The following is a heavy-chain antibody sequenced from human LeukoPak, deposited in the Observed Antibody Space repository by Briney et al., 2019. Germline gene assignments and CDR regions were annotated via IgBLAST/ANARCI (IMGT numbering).Heavy chain of an antibody. CDR3: AKGVITLDY. D-gene: IGHD3-16*02. CDR2: ISSNGGST. CDR1: GFTFSSYA. Sequence: GGSLRLSCAASGFTFSSYAMHWVRQAPGKGLEYASAISSNGGSTYYANSVKGRFTISRDNSKNTLYLQMGSLRAEDMAVYYCAKGVITLDYWGQGTLVTVSS. V-gene: IGHV3-64*01. J-gene: IGHJ4*02.